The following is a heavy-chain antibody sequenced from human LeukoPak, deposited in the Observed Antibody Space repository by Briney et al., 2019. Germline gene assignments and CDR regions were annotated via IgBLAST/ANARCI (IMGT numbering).Heavy chain of an antibody. Sequence: SETLSLTCAVSGGSISSGGYSWSWIRQPPGKGLEWIGYIYHSGSTYYNPSLKSRVTISVDRSKNQFSLKLSSVTAADTAVYCCARGYNPNWFDPWGQGTLVTVSS. CDR1: GGSISSGGYS. V-gene: IGHV4-30-2*01. CDR2: IYHSGST. D-gene: IGHD1-14*01. J-gene: IGHJ5*02. CDR3: ARGYNPNWFDP.